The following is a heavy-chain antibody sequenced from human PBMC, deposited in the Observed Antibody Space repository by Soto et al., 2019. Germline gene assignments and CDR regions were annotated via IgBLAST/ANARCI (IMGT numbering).Heavy chain of an antibody. CDR2: ISYDGSNK. CDR3: AKDGQGNFWSGLYYYYYYMDV. Sequence: QVQLVESGGGVVQPGRSLRLSCAASGFTFSSYGMHWVRQAPGKGLEWVAVISYDGSNKHYADSVKGRFTISRDKSKHTLYLQMNSLRAEDTAVYYCAKDGQGNFWSGLYYYYYYMDVWGKGTTVTVSS. D-gene: IGHD3-3*01. CDR1: GFTFSSYG. J-gene: IGHJ6*03. V-gene: IGHV3-30*18.